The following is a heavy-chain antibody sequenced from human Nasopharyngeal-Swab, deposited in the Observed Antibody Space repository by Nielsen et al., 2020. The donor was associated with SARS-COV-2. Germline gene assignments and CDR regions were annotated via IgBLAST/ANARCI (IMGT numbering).Heavy chain of an antibody. D-gene: IGHD4-17*01. V-gene: IGHV3-30*03. J-gene: IGHJ4*02. CDR2: IAHDASNE. CDR3: ARDAPAHYGAFY. CDR1: GFTFSSFG. Sequence: GESLKISCAASGFTFSSFGMHWVRQAAGKGPEWVAFIAHDASNEYYGDSVKGRFSISRDSSKNTLYLQMDSLRGEDTAVYYCARDAPAHYGAFYWGRGTLVTVSS.